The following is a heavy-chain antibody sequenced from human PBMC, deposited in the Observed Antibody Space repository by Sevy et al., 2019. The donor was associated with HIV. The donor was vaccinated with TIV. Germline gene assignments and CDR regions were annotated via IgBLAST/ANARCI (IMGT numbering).Heavy chain of an antibody. CDR2: ISYDGSNK. J-gene: IGHJ1*01. D-gene: IGHD1-1*01. V-gene: IGHV3-30-3*01. Sequence: GGSLRLSCAASGFTFSDYSMHWVRQAPGKGLEWVATISYDGSNKHYPHSVKGRFTLSRDNSKNSLFLQMNSLRAEDTAVYYCALERLSSNVAEYFQNWGQGTLVTVSS. CDR1: GFTFSDYS. CDR3: ALERLSSNVAEYFQN.